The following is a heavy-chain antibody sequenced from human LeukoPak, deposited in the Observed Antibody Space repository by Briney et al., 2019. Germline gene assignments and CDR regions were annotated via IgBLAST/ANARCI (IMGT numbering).Heavy chain of an antibody. Sequence: PSETLSLTCTVSGGSISSYYWSWIWQPPGKGLEWIGYIYYSGSTNYNPSLKSRVTISVDTSKNQFSLKLSSVTAADTAVYYCARVVGGYVFYYGMDVWGQGTTVTVSS. CDR1: GGSISSYY. J-gene: IGHJ6*02. V-gene: IGHV4-59*01. CDR2: IYYSGST. CDR3: ARVVGGYVFYYGMDV. D-gene: IGHD3-10*01.